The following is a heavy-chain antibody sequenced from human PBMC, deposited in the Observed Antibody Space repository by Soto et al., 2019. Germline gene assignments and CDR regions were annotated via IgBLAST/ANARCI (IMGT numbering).Heavy chain of an antibody. D-gene: IGHD1-26*01. J-gene: IGHJ5*02. CDR1: GGTFSSYA. V-gene: IGHV1-69*13. Sequence: ASVKVSCKASGGTFSSYAISWVRQAPGQGLEWMGGIIPIFGTANYAQKFQGRVTINADESTSKAYMELSSLRSEDTAVYYCAGRGLWYSGSYGWFDPWGQGTLVTVSS. CDR2: IIPIFGTA. CDR3: AGRGLWYSGSYGWFDP.